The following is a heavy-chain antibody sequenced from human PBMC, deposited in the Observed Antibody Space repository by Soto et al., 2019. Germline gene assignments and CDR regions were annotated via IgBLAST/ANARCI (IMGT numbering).Heavy chain of an antibody. J-gene: IGHJ4*02. CDR1: GGSFSGYY. V-gene: IGHV4-34*01. CDR3: ARGRRRAAAGPFDY. Sequence: SETLSLTCAVYGGSFSGYYWSWIRQPPGKGLEWIGEINHSGSTNYNPSLKSRVTISVDTSKNQFSLKLSSVTAADTAVYYCARGRRRAAAGPFDYWGQGTLVTVSS. CDR2: INHSGST. D-gene: IGHD6-13*01.